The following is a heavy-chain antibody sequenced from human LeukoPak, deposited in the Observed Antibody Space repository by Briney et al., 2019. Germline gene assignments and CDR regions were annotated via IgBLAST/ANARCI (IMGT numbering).Heavy chain of an antibody. CDR1: GGTFSSYA. CDR3: AREPGYCSSTSCYTI. Sequence: ASVKVSCKASGGTFSSYAISWVRQAPGQGLEWMGGIIPIFGTANYAQKFQGRVTITTDEFTSTAYMELSSLRSEDTAVCYCAREPGYCSSTSCYTIWGQGTMVTVSS. J-gene: IGHJ3*02. CDR2: IIPIFGTA. D-gene: IGHD2-2*02. V-gene: IGHV1-69*05.